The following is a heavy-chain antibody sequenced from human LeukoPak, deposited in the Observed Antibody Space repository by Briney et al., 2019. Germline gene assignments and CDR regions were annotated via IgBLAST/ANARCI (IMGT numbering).Heavy chain of an antibody. CDR3: AVDVVVTATQGVLP. CDR2: ISWYSGSI. V-gene: IGHV3-9*01. J-gene: IGHJ5*02. CDR1: GFTFDDYV. D-gene: IGHD2-21*02. Sequence: GRSLRLSCAASGFTFDDYVMHWVRQAPGKGLEWVSGISWYSGSIGYAASVKGRFTISRDNAKNSLYLQMNSLRAEDTALYYCAVDVVVTATQGVLPWGQGTLVTVSS.